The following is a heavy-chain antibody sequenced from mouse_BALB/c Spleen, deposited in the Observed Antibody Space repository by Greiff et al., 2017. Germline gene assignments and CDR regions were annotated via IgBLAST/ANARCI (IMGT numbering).Heavy chain of an antibody. J-gene: IGHJ1*01. CDR1: GYSITSGYY. CDR3: ARDLAITTATYFDV. Sequence: EVKLVESGPGLVKPSQSLSLTCSVTGYSITSGYYWNWIRQFPGNKLEWMGYISYDGSNNYNPSLKNRISITRDTSKNQFFLKLNSVTTEDTATYYCARDLAITTATYFDVWGAGTTVTVSS. V-gene: IGHV3-6*02. D-gene: IGHD1-2*01. CDR2: ISYDGSN.